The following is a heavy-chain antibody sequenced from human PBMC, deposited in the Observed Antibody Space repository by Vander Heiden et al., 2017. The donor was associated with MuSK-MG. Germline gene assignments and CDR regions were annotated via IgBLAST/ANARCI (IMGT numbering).Heavy chain of an antibody. CDR3: ARVSAAAADP. CDR1: GGSISRYF. CDR2: INYSGST. Sequence: QLQESGPGLVKPSETLSLTCTVSGGSISRYFWSLIRQPPGKGLEYIGHINYSGSTNYNPSLRSRVSISVDTSKNQFSLKLTSVTAADTAVYYCARVSAAAADPWGQGILVTVSS. D-gene: IGHD6-13*01. V-gene: IGHV4-59*01. J-gene: IGHJ5*02.